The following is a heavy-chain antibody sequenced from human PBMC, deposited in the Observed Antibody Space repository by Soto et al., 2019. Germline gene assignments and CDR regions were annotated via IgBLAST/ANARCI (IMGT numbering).Heavy chain of an antibody. J-gene: IGHJ3*02. CDR2: ISSSSSSTI. CDR1: GFTFSSYS. Sequence: GGSLRLSCAASGFTFSSYSMNWVRQAPGKGLEWVSYISSSSSSTIYYADSVKGRFTISRDNAKNSLYLQMNSLRAEDTAVYYCARDIAVTTFMLDAFDIWGQGTMVTVSS. V-gene: IGHV3-48*01. CDR3: ARDIAVTTFMLDAFDI. D-gene: IGHD4-17*01.